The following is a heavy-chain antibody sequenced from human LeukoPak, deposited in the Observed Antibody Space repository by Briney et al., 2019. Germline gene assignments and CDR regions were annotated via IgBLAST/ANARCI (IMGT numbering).Heavy chain of an antibody. CDR3: AKGSDIVVDY. CDR1: RFTFSSYG. CDR2: ISYDGDDK. D-gene: IGHD2-2*01. Sequence: GSLRLSCAASRFTFSSYGMHWVRQAPGKGLEWVAFISYDGDDKYYADSVKGRFTISRDNSKNTLSLQMNSLRTEDTAVYYCAKGSDIVVDYWGQGSLVTVSS. J-gene: IGHJ4*02. V-gene: IGHV3-30*18.